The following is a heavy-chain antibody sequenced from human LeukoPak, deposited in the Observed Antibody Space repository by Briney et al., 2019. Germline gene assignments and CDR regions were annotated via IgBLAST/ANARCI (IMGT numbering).Heavy chain of an antibody. CDR2: IYPGDSDT. J-gene: IGHJ4*02. V-gene: IGHV5-51*01. D-gene: IGHD2-2*01. CDR3: ARLNLDCRRSTCYVFDY. Sequence: GESLKISCKGSGYSFTDYWIGWVRQMPGKGLEWMGIIYPGDSDTRYSPSFQGQVTISADKSISTAYLQRSSLRASDTAMYYCARLNLDCRRSTCYVFDYWGQGTLVTVSS. CDR1: GYSFTDYW.